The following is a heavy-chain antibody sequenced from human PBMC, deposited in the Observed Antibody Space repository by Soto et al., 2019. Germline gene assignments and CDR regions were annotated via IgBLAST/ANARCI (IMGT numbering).Heavy chain of an antibody. V-gene: IGHV3-23*01. Sequence: EVQLLESGGGLVQPGGSLRLSCVASGFTFNNYVMSWVRQAPGKGLEWVSAISGSGGSTYYADSVKGRFTISRDNSKNTLYLQMNSLRAEDTAVYYCAKDKGYRDYWGQGTLVTVSS. CDR3: AKDKGYRDY. CDR1: GFTFNNYV. CDR2: ISGSGGST. J-gene: IGHJ4*02. D-gene: IGHD5-18*01.